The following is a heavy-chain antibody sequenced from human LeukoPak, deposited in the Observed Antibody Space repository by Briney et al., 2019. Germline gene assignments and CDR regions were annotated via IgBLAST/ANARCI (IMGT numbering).Heavy chain of an antibody. CDR2: INPDGDGM. J-gene: IGHJ4*02. D-gene: IGHD5-12*01. V-gene: IGHV3-7*01. Sequence: GGSLRLSCTASGFTFTRSWMNWIRQAPGKGLEWVANINPDGDGMRFVDPEKGGFTMTRDNAQSSLHLQMNSLRVEDTAFYYCAAWTDRGYSYWGQGVLVTVSS. CDR1: GFTFTRSW. CDR3: AAWTDRGYSY.